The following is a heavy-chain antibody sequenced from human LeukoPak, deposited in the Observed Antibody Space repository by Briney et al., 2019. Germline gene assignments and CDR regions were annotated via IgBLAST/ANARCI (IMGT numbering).Heavy chain of an antibody. D-gene: IGHD3-3*01. CDR3: AKDGFYDFWSGYPNH. CDR2: INSDGSST. J-gene: IGHJ5*02. Sequence: GGSLRLSCAASGFNFSSYWMHWVRQAPGKGLGWVSRINSDGSSTSYADSVKGRFTISRDNAKNTLYLQMNSLRAEDTAMYYCAKDGFYDFWSGYPNHWGQGTLVTVSS. V-gene: IGHV3-74*01. CDR1: GFNFSSYW.